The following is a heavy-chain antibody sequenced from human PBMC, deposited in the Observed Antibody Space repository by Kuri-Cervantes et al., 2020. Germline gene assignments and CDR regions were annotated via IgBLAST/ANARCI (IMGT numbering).Heavy chain of an antibody. V-gene: IGHV1-8*01. J-gene: IGHJ5*02. CDR1: GYTFTNYD. D-gene: IGHD3-3*01. CDR2: MDPNSGKT. CDR3: ARGRKRRGTIFEVGFNWFGP. Sequence: ASVKVSCKAAGYTFTNYDINWVRQATGQGLEWMGWMDPNSGKTGFAQKFQGRLIMTGDTSITTVYMELSSLRSEDTAVYFCARGRKRRGTIFEVGFNWFGPWGQGTLVTVSS.